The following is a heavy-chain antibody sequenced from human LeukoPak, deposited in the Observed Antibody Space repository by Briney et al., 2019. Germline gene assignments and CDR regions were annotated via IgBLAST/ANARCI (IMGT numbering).Heavy chain of an antibody. CDR3: ARYYDSSGYPDY. CDR1: GFTFSSYA. Sequence: GGSLRLSCAASGFTFSSYAMSWVRQAPGKGLEWVSAISGSGGSTYCADSVKGRFTISRDNSKNTLYLQMNSLRAEDTAVYYCARYYDSSGYPDYWGQGTLVTVSS. CDR2: ISGSGGST. D-gene: IGHD3-22*01. J-gene: IGHJ4*02. V-gene: IGHV3-23*01.